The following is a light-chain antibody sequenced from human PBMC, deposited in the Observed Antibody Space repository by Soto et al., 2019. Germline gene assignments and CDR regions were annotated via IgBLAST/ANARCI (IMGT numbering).Light chain of an antibody. V-gene: IGKV3-20*01. CDR3: HQYADSPHT. CDR2: AAS. Sequence: PGERATLSCRASQSVSSSFLAWYQQKPGQAPRLLIHAASTGATGIPARFRGSGSGTDFTLTISSLEPEDSAVYFCHQYADSPHTFGQGTKVEIK. CDR1: QSVSSSF. J-gene: IGKJ2*01.